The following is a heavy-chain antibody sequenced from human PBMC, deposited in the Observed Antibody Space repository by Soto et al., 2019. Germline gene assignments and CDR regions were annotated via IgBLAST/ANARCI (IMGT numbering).Heavy chain of an antibody. Sequence: VQLAESGGGVVQPGGSLRLSCVASGFPYSVYSMHWVRQVPGKGLEWVAYVRPGGDTVHYADSVNGRFFISRDTPRNSVFLQMNRLRHEDTAVYYCVRGSRANCFDLWGPGTVVTVSS. V-gene: IGHV3-48*02. J-gene: IGHJ3*01. CDR2: VRPGGDTV. CDR3: VRGSRANCFDL. CDR1: GFPYSVYS.